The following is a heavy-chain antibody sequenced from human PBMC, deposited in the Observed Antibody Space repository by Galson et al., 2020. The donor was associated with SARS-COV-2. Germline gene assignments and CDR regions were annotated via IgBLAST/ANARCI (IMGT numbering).Heavy chain of an antibody. CDR2: ISYDGSNK. CDR3: ARGYSGSYRDAFDI. V-gene: IGHV3-30*04. CDR1: GFTFSSYA. Sequence: QLGESLKISCAASGFTFSSYAMHWVRQAPGKGLEWVAVISYDGSNKYYADSVKGRFTISRDNSKNTLYLQMNSLRAEDTAVYYCARGYSGSYRDAFDIWGQGTMVTVSS. D-gene: IGHD1-26*01. J-gene: IGHJ3*02.